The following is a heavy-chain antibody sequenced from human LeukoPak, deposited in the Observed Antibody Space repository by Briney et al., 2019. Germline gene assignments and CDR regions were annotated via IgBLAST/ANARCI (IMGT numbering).Heavy chain of an antibody. J-gene: IGHJ5*02. CDR1: GFTFSMYW. V-gene: IGHV3-7*03. D-gene: IGHD2-2*02. CDR3: ARVLVVVPAAIHWFDP. Sequence: GGSLRLSCAASGFTFSMYWMSWVRQAPGKGLGWVANIKHDGSEKYYVDSVKGRFTISRDNAKNSLYLQMNSLRSDDTAVYYCARVLVVVPAAIHWFDPWGQGTLVTVSS. CDR2: IKHDGSEK.